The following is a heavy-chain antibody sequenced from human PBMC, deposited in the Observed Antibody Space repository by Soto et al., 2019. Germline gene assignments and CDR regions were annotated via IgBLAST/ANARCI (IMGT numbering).Heavy chain of an antibody. Sequence: SETLSLTCTVSGDSISSDGYHWSWIRQSPGKGLEWIGYIYNGGRTFYRPSLESRINMSLDATKNSYSLRLTSVTAADTAAYYCARAPVGMDSINFFDHWGQGILVTVSS. D-gene: IGHD2-8*01. CDR3: ARAPVGMDSINFFDH. CDR1: GDSISSDGYH. J-gene: IGHJ4*02. V-gene: IGHV4-30-4*01. CDR2: IYNGGRT.